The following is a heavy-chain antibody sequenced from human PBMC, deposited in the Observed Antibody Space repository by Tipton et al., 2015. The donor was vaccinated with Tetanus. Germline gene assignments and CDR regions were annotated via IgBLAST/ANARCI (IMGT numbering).Heavy chain of an antibody. CDR3: AKDQGPDYGDQLEH. D-gene: IGHD4-17*01. J-gene: IGHJ1*01. CDR2: ISDSTDYI. Sequence: SLRLSCAAFRFTFSHYSMTWVRQAPGKGLEWVSSISDSTDYIYYADSVKGRFTISRDNSKDRLYLQLNSLRAEDTAVYYCAKDQGPDYGDQLEHWGQGILVTVSS. CDR1: RFTFSHYS. V-gene: IGHV3-21*04.